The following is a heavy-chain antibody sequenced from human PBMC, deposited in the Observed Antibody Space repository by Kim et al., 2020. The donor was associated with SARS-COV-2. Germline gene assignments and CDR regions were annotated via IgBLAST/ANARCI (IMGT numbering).Heavy chain of an antibody. CDR2: IWYDGSNK. CDR3: AREGQLAAAGSMDYYYGMDV. CDR1: GFTFSSYG. Sequence: GGSLRLSCAASGFTFSSYGMHWVRQAPGKGLEWVAVIWYDGSNKYYADSVKGRFTISRDNSKNTLYLQMNSLRAEDTAVYYCAREGQLAAAGSMDYYYGMDVWGQGTTVTVSS. D-gene: IGHD6-13*01. V-gene: IGHV3-33*01. J-gene: IGHJ6*02.